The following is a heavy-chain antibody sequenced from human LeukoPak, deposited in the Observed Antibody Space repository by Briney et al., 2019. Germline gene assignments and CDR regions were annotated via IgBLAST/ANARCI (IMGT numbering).Heavy chain of an antibody. CDR3: TTDPENYYDSSGLGAFDI. CDR2: IKSKTDGGTT. V-gene: IGHV3-15*01. Sequence: GGSLRLSCAASGFTFSNAWMSWVCQAPGKGLEWVGRIKSKTDGGTTDYAAPVKGRFTISRDDSKNTLYLQMNSLKTEDTAVYYCTTDPENYYDSSGLGAFDIWGQGTMVTVSS. D-gene: IGHD3-22*01. CDR1: GFTFSNAW. J-gene: IGHJ3*02.